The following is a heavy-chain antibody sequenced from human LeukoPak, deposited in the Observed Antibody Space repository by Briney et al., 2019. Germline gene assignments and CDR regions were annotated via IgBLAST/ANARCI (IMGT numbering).Heavy chain of an antibody. D-gene: IGHD3-10*01. CDR3: TTDLGTYYHGSQRLIPIDY. Sequence: GGSLRLSCIASGFRFSGYAMSWVRQAPGKGLEWIGRIKSKTDGETTNYAEPVRGRFTISRDDSKSAVYLQMNSLKIEDTAVYYCTTDLGTYYHGSQRLIPIDYWGQGTLVTVSS. V-gene: IGHV3-15*01. CDR2: IKSKTDGETT. CDR1: GFRFSGYA. J-gene: IGHJ4*02.